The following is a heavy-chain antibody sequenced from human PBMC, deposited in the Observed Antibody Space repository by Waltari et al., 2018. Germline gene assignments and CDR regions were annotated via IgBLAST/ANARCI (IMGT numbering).Heavy chain of an antibody. CDR1: GGSFSGYY. CDR2: INHSGST. Sequence: QVQLQQWGAGLLKPSETLSLTCAVYGGSFSGYYWSWIRQPPGTGLEWIGEINHSGSTNYNPALKSRVTISVDTSKNQFSLKLSSVTAADTAVYYCARGSLWRTRQGGYFDYWGQGTLVTVSS. D-gene: IGHD3-3*01. V-gene: IGHV4-34*01. CDR3: ARGSLWRTRQGGYFDY. J-gene: IGHJ4*02.